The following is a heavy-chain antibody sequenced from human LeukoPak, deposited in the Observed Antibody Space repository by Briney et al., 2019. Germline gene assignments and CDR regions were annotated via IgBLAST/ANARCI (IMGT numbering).Heavy chain of an antibody. V-gene: IGHV1-8*01. D-gene: IGHD3-9*01. CDR3: AKDRVYWVLTGRGGNWFDP. CDR1: GYTFTSYD. CDR2: MNPNSGNT. Sequence: ASVKVSCKASGYTFTSYDINWVRQATGQGLEWMGWMNPNSGNTGYAQKFQGRVTMTRNTSISTAYMELSSLRSEDTAVYYCAKDRVYWVLTGRGGNWFDPWGQGTLVTVSS. J-gene: IGHJ5*02.